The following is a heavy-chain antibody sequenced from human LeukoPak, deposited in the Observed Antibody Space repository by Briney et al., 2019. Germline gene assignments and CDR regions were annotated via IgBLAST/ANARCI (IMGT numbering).Heavy chain of an antibody. CDR3: ARGGASHFAS. J-gene: IGHJ4*02. D-gene: IGHD3-16*01. CDR2: LKGDGSAT. Sequence: PGGSLRLSCAADSAFTFNTYSWVRQTPGKGVEWVATLKGDGSATYYVDSVKGRFTISRDNAKRSLYLQMSSLKVEDTAVYYCARGGASHFASWGQGTLVTVSS. V-gene: IGHV3-7*04. CDR1: AFTFNTYS.